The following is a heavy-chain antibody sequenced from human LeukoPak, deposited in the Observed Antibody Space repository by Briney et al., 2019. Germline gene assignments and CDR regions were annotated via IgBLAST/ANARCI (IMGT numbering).Heavy chain of an antibody. Sequence: GASVKVSCKASGYTFTSYGISWVRQAPGQGLEWMGWISPYNENTKYLQKLQGRVTLTTDTSTSTAYMELRSLTSDDTAVYYCAREESIGRYQSLHDYWGQGTLVTVSS. CDR2: ISPYNENT. V-gene: IGHV1-18*01. CDR1: GYTFTSYG. J-gene: IGHJ4*02. D-gene: IGHD1-26*01. CDR3: AREESIGRYQSLHDY.